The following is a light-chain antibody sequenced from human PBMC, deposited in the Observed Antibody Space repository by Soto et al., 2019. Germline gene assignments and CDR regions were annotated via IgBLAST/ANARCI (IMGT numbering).Light chain of an antibody. Sequence: IVLTQSPGTLSLSPVERATLSFRASQSVSSSYLAWYQQKPGQAPRLLIYGASSRATGIPDRFSGSGSGTDFTLTISRLEPEDFAVYYCQQYGSSPRTFGQGTKVDIK. CDR2: GAS. J-gene: IGKJ1*01. V-gene: IGKV3-20*01. CDR1: QSVSSSY. CDR3: QQYGSSPRT.